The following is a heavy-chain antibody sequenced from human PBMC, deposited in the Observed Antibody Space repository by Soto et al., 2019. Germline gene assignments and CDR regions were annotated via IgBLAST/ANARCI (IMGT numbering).Heavy chain of an antibody. CDR3: ARSFRVTIFGVVPLTHYGMDV. CDR2: IWYDGSNK. J-gene: IGHJ6*02. V-gene: IGHV3-33*01. D-gene: IGHD3-3*01. CDR1: GFTFSSYG. Sequence: PGGSLRLSCAASGFTFSSYGMHWVRQAPGKGLEWVAVIWYDGSNKYYADSVKGRFTISRDNSKNTLYLQMNSLRAEDTAVYYCARSFRVTIFGVVPLTHYGMDVWGQGTTVTVSS.